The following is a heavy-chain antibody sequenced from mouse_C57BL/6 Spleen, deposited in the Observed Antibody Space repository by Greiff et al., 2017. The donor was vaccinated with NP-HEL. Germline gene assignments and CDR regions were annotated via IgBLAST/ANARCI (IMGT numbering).Heavy chain of an antibody. Sequence: VQLQQSGAELVRPGTSVKVSCKASGYAFTNYLIEWVKQRPGQGLEWIGVINPGSGGTNYNEKFKGKATLTADKSSSTAYMQLSSLTSEDSAVYFCARSVTGLDYWGQGTTLTVSS. D-gene: IGHD2-1*01. CDR3: ARSVTGLDY. CDR1: GYAFTNYL. V-gene: IGHV1-54*01. J-gene: IGHJ2*01. CDR2: INPGSGGT.